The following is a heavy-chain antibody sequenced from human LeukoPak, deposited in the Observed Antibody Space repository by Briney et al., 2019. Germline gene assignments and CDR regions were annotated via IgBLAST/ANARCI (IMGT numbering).Heavy chain of an antibody. D-gene: IGHD3-22*01. V-gene: IGHV3-53*01. CDR2: IYSDSSA. CDR1: GVTVNYNF. Sequence: GGSLRLSCAASGVTVNYNFMSWVRQAPGKGLEWVSVIYSDSSAVYADSVKGRFTISRDDAQNTLYLQMNSLRAGDTAVYYCARAPRPFDNSDYYFDYWGQGSLVTVSS. J-gene: IGHJ4*02. CDR3: ARAPRPFDNSDYYFDY.